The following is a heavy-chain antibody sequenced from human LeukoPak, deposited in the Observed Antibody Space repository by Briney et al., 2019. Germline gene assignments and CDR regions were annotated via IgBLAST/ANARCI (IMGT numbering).Heavy chain of an antibody. CDR1: GYTFTVYY. CDR2: INPNNGGT. D-gene: IGHD5-12*01. Sequence: ASVRVSSKASGYTFTVYYMHWVRQAPGEGREWMGWINPNNGGTKYAHKFQGGVTMSTDTSISTAYMELSRLRSDDTAFYYCARGGYSGYETIDYWGQGTLVTVSS. V-gene: IGHV1-2*02. CDR3: ARGGYSGYETIDY. J-gene: IGHJ4*02.